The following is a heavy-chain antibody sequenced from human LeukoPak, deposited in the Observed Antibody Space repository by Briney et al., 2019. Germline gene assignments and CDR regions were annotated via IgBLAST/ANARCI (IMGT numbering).Heavy chain of an antibody. V-gene: IGHV1-69*13. CDR3: ARAEVPTYYYDSSGSYYFDY. J-gene: IGHJ4*02. CDR2: IVPIFGTA. D-gene: IGHD3-22*01. Sequence: SVKVSCKASGGTFSSYAISWVRQAPGQGLEWMGGIVPIFGTANYAQKFQGRVTITADESTSTAYMELSSLRSEDTAVYYCARAEVPTYYYDSSGSYYFDYWGQGTLVTVSS. CDR1: GGTFSSYA.